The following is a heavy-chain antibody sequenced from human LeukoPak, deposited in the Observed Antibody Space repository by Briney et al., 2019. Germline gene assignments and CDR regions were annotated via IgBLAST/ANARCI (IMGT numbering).Heavy chain of an antibody. Sequence: GGSLRLSCAASGFTFSRYSMNWVRQAPGKGLEWLSYISSSSSALYYADSVKGRFTISRDNAKNSLYLQMNSLRAEDTAFYYCAKDINAYGSGTYADFWGQGTLVTVSS. D-gene: IGHD3-10*01. J-gene: IGHJ4*02. CDR3: AKDINAYGSGTYADF. CDR2: ISSSSSAL. CDR1: GFTFSRYS. V-gene: IGHV3-48*01.